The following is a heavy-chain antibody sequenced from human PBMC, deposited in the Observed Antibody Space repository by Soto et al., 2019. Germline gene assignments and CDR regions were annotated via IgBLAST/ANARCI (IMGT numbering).Heavy chain of an antibody. CDR1: GGSISSYY. D-gene: IGHD4-17*01. CDR3: ARVGTVTTFDY. Sequence: SETLSLTCTVSGGSISSYYWSWIRQPPGKGLEWIGYIYYSGSTNYNPSLKSRVTISVDTSKSQFSLKLSSVTAADTAAYYCARVGTVTTFDYWGQGTLVTVSS. CDR2: IYYSGST. J-gene: IGHJ4*02. V-gene: IGHV4-59*01.